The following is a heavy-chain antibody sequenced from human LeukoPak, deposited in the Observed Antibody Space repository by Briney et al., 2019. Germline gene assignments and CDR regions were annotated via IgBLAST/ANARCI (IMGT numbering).Heavy chain of an antibody. CDR2: ISSSSSTI. Sequence: GGSLRLSCAASGFTFSSYSMNWARQAPGKGLEWVSYISSSSSTIYYADSVKGRFTISRDNAKNSLYLQMNSLRAEDTAVYYCASGLQYYDSSGYLDWGQGTLVTVSS. CDR3: ASGLQYYDSSGYLD. J-gene: IGHJ4*02. V-gene: IGHV3-48*01. CDR1: GFTFSSYS. D-gene: IGHD3-22*01.